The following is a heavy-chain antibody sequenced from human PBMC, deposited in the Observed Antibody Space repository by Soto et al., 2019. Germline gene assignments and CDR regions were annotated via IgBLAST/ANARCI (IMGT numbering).Heavy chain of an antibody. CDR3: ARVKGYCSSTSCYYYYYMDV. D-gene: IGHD2-2*01. V-gene: IGHV3-7*01. CDR2: IKQDGSEK. J-gene: IGHJ6*03. CDR1: GFTFSSYW. Sequence: PGGSLRLSCAASGFTFSSYWMSWVRQAPGKGPEWVANIKQDGSEKYYVDSVKGRFTISRDNAKNSLYLQMNSLRAEDTAVYYCARVKGYCSSTSCYYYYYMDVWGKVTTVIVSS.